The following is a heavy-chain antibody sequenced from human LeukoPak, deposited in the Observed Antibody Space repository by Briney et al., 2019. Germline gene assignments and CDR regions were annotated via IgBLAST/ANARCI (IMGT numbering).Heavy chain of an antibody. V-gene: IGHV1-18*01. Sequence: ASVKVSCKASGYTFTSYGISWVRQAPGQGLEWMGWISAYNGNTNYAQKLQGRVTMTTDTSTSTAYMELRSLRSDDTAVYYCARGARYYYDSSGEKYDYWGQGTLVTASS. D-gene: IGHD3-22*01. CDR2: ISAYNGNT. CDR3: ARGARYYYDSSGEKYDY. CDR1: GYTFTSYG. J-gene: IGHJ4*02.